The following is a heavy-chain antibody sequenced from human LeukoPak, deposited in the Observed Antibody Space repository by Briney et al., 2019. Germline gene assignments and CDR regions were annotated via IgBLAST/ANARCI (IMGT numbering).Heavy chain of an antibody. CDR2: IKVDGSEK. J-gene: IGHJ4*02. Sequence: PGGSLRLSCAASGFTFSNFWMSWVRQAPGKGLEWVANIKVDGSEKYYVDSVKGRFTISRDNAENSLYLQMNSLRAEDTAVYYCASSPIFTYYDFWTPGYFDYWGQGTLVTVSS. CDR1: GFTFSNFW. V-gene: IGHV3-7*03. D-gene: IGHD3-3*01. CDR3: ASSPIFTYYDFWTPGYFDY.